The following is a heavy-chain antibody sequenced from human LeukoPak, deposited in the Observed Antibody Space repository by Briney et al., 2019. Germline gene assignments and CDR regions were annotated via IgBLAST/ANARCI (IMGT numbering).Heavy chain of an antibody. CDR2: ISYDGSNK. D-gene: IGHD3-10*01. CDR1: GFTFSSYG. Sequence: GGSLRLSCAASGFTFSSYGMHWVRQAPGKGLEWVAVISYDGSNKYYADSVKGRFTISRDNSKNTLYLQMNSLRPEDTAVYYCAKEMGSHGSGNYYPFDIWGQGTMVTVSS. J-gene: IGHJ3*02. CDR3: AKEMGSHGSGNYYPFDI. V-gene: IGHV3-30*18.